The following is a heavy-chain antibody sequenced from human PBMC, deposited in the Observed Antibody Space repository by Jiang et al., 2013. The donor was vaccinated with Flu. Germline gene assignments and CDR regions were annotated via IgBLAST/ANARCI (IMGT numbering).Heavy chain of an antibody. CDR2: IGGSGGTT. J-gene: IGHJ4*02. V-gene: IGHV3-23*01. Sequence: RLSCAASGFTFTNYAMSWVRQAPGKGLEWVSAIGGSGGTTYYTDSVKGRFTISRDNSNNTLYLQMNNLGAEDTAVYYCARDPASHWGQGTLVTVSP. D-gene: IGHD2-15*01. CDR1: GFTFTNYA. CDR3: ARDPASH.